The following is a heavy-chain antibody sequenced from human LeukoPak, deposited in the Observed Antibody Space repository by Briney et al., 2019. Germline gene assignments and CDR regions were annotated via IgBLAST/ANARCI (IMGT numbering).Heavy chain of an antibody. Sequence: PGGSLRLSCAASGLTFSSYAMHWVRQAPGKGLEWVAVISYDGSNKYYADSVKGRFTISRDNSKNTLYLQMNSLRAEDTAVYYCARGGRSRDYYMDVWGKGTTVTVSS. CDR1: GLTFSSYA. J-gene: IGHJ6*03. V-gene: IGHV3-30*01. CDR3: ARGGRSRDYYMDV. D-gene: IGHD2-15*01. CDR2: ISYDGSNK.